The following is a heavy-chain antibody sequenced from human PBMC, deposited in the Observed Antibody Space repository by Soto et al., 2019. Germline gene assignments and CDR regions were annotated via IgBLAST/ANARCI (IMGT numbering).Heavy chain of an antibody. J-gene: IGHJ4*02. D-gene: IGHD3-3*01. V-gene: IGHV3-30*18. CDR2: ISFDGSRK. CDR3: AKDLHPGRDHYHYGADS. CDR1: GFSFSTYG. Sequence: QVQLVESGGGVVQPGRSLRLSCAASGFSFSTYGMHWVRQAPGKGLEWVAIISFDGSRKHYVDSIRGRFTISRDNSGNTVYLQMNSLSAEETAVYFFAKDLHPGRDHYHYGADSGGQGVLVSVSS.